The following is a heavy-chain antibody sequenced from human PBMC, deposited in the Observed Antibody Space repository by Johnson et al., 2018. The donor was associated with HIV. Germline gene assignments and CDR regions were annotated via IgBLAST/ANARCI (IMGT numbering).Heavy chain of an antibody. CDR2: ISGTAGDT. V-gene: IGHV3-13*01. CDR1: GFTFSSYA. Sequence: VQLVESGGGLVQPGGSLRLSCAVSGFTFSSYAMSWVRQAPGKGLEWVSAISGTAGDTYYPGSVKGRFTISRENAKNSLYLQMNSLRAGDTAVYYCARGKAFDIWGQGTMVTVSS. J-gene: IGHJ3*02. CDR3: ARGKAFDI.